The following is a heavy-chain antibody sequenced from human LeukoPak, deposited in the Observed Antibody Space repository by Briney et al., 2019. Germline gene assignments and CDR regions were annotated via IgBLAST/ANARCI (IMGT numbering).Heavy chain of an antibody. CDR1: GFTFSSYT. Sequence: PGGSLRLSCAASGFTFSSYTMNWVRQAPGKGLEWVGRIKSKTDGGTTDYAAPVKGRFTISRDDSKNTLYLQMNSLKTEDTAVYYCTTGPMIVVVITPLDFDYWGQGTLVTVSS. V-gene: IGHV3-15*01. D-gene: IGHD3-22*01. CDR2: IKSKTDGGTT. J-gene: IGHJ4*02. CDR3: TTGPMIVVVITPLDFDY.